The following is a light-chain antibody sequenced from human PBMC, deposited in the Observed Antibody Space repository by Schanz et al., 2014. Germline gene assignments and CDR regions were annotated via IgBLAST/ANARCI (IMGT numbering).Light chain of an antibody. CDR1: EDVSSW. J-gene: IGKJ2*01. CDR2: AAS. V-gene: IGKV1-12*01. Sequence: DIQMTQSPSSVSASVGDRVTITCRASEDVSSWLAWYQQKPGEAPKLLISAASTLQSGVPSRFSGSGSGTDFTLTISCLQSEDFATYYCQQSSSTPRTFGQGTKLEIK. CDR3: QQSSSTPRT.